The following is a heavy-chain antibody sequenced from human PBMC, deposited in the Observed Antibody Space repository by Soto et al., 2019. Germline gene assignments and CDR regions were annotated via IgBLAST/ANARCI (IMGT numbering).Heavy chain of an antibody. D-gene: IGHD6-13*01. Sequence: QVQLVQSGAEVKKPGSSVKVSCKASGGTFSSYAIIWVRQAPGQGLEWMGGIIPIFGTANYAQKFQGRVTITADESTSTAYMELSSLRSEDTAVYYCARGLIAAADYYYYGMDVWGQGTTVTVSS. V-gene: IGHV1-69*01. CDR3: ARGLIAAADYYYYGMDV. J-gene: IGHJ6*02. CDR1: GGTFSSYA. CDR2: IIPIFGTA.